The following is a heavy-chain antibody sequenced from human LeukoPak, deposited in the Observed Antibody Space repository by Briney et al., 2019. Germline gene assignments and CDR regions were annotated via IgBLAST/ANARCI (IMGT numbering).Heavy chain of an antibody. J-gene: IGHJ4*02. CDR2: MNPNSGNT. CDR1: GYTFTSYD. V-gene: IGHV1-8*01. CDR3: ARVLGGCSSTSCYYFDY. D-gene: IGHD2-2*01. Sequence: ASVKVSCKASGYTFTSYDINWVRQATGQGLEWMGWMNPNSGNTGYAQKFQGRVTMTRNTSISTAYMELSSLRSEDRAVYYCARVLGGCSSTSCYYFDYWGQGTLVTVSS.